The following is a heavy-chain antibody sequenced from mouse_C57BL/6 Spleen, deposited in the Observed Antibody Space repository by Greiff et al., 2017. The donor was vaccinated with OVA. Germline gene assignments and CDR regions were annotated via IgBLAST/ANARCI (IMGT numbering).Heavy chain of an antibody. CDR1: GYTFTSYW. J-gene: IGHJ2*01. CDR3: ARGSYGNYYFDY. V-gene: IGHV1-64*01. CDR2: IHPNSGST. D-gene: IGHD2-1*01. Sequence: VQLQQPGAELVKPGASVKLSCKASGYTFTSYWMHWVKQRPGQGLEWIGMIHPNSGSTNYNEKFKSKATLTVDKSSSTAYMQLSSLTSEDSAVYYCARGSYGNYYFDYWGQGTTLTVSS.